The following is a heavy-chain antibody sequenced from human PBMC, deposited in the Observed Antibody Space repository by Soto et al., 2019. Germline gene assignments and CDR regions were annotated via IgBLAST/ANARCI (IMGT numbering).Heavy chain of an antibody. Sequence: GASVKVSCKASGYTFTSYAMHWVRQAPGQRLEWMGWINAGNGNTKYSQKFQGRVTMTRDTSASTAYMELRSLRSDDTAVYYCARDHGPTTVTTKDYWAQGTLVTVSS. J-gene: IGHJ4*02. CDR1: GYTFTSYA. D-gene: IGHD4-17*01. CDR2: INAGNGNT. CDR3: ARDHGPTTVTTKDY. V-gene: IGHV1-3*01.